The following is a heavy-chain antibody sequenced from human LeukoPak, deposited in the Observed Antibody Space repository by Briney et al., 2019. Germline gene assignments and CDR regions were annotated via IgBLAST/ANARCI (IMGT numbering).Heavy chain of an antibody. CDR2: IYYSGST. CDR1: GGSIRGYY. CDR3: ARVGGDYVLDY. V-gene: IGHV4-59*12. Sequence: SETLSLTCTVSGGSIRGYYWSWIRQPPGKGLEWIGYIYYSGSTNYSPSLKSRVTISVDTSKNQFSLKLSSVTAADTAVYYCARVGGDYVLDYWGQGTLVTVSS. J-gene: IGHJ4*02. D-gene: IGHD4-17*01.